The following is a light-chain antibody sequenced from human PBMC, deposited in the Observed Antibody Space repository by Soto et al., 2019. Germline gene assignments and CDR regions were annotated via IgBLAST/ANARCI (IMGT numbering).Light chain of an antibody. CDR1: SSNIGNNY. CDR3: GTWDSSLSVTFV. J-gene: IGLJ1*01. V-gene: IGLV1-51*02. CDR2: END. Sequence: QSVLTQPPSISTAPGQKVTISCSGSSSNIGNNYVSWYQQLPGTAPKLLIYENDKRPSGIPDRFSGSKSGKSSTLGITGLQNGDEADCYGGTWDSSLSVTFVFGTGTKLTVL.